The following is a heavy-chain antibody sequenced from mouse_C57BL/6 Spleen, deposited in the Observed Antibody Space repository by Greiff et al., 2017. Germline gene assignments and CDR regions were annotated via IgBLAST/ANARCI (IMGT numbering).Heavy chain of an antibody. V-gene: IGHV3-6*01. CDR1: GYSITSGHY. CDR3: ARDSYYGNH. CDR2: ISYDGSN. J-gene: IGHJ2*01. Sequence: EVKLLESGPGLVKPSQSLSLTCSVTGYSITSGHYWNWIRQFPGNKLEWMGYISYDGSNNYNPSLKNRISITRDTSKNQFFLKLNSVTTEDTATYYCARDSYYGNHWGQGTTLTVSS. D-gene: IGHD2-10*01.